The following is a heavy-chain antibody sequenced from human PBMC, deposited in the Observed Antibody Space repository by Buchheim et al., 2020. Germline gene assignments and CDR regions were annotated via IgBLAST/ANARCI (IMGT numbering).Heavy chain of an antibody. CDR3: ARGSDTANDY. Sequence: QVQLQESGPGLVKPSQALSLTCTVSGGSINSGGYYWSWIRQHPGKGLEWIGYVYFSGTTYYNPSLKSRITISVDTSKHQFSLNLTSVTAADTAVYYCARGSDTANDYWGQGTL. CDR1: GGSINSGGYY. D-gene: IGHD5-18*01. V-gene: IGHV4-31*03. CDR2: VYFSGTT. J-gene: IGHJ4*02.